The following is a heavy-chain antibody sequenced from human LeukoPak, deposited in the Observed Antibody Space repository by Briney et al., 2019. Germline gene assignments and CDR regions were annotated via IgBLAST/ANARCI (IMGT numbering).Heavy chain of an antibody. Sequence: PGGSLRLSCAASGFTFSSYWMSWVRQAPGKGLEWVSSISSSSSYIYYADSVKGRFTISRDNAKNSLYLQMNSLRAEDTAVYYCVRSGLVYFDYWGQGTLVTVSS. J-gene: IGHJ4*02. D-gene: IGHD2-8*02. V-gene: IGHV3-21*01. CDR2: ISSSSSYI. CDR3: VRSGLVYFDY. CDR1: GFTFSSYW.